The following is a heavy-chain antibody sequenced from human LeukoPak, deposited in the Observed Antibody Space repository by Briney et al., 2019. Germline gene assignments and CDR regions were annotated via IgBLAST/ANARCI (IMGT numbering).Heavy chain of an antibody. J-gene: IGHJ4*02. CDR2: IIPIFGTA. V-gene: IGHV1-69*06. Sequence: SVKVSCKASGGTFSSYAISWVRPAPGQGLGWMGRIIPIFGTANYAQKFQGRVTITADKSTSTAYMELSSLRSEDTPVYYCTFAYYDFWSGYPHRFDYWGQGTLLTVSS. CDR3: TFAYYDFWSGYPHRFDY. D-gene: IGHD3-3*01. CDR1: GGTFSSYA.